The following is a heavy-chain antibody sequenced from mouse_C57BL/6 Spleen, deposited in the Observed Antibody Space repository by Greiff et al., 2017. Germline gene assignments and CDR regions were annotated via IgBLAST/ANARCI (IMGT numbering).Heavy chain of an antibody. D-gene: IGHD2-4*01. Sequence: QVQLQQSGAELVRPGASVKVSCKASGYAFTNYLLEWVKQRPGQGLEWIGVIDPGSGGTNYNEKFKGKATLTADKSASTGYLQRSSLTSEDSAVYVSARGRLQEFAYWGPGTLVTVSA. CDR2: IDPGSGGT. V-gene: IGHV1-54*01. J-gene: IGHJ3*01. CDR3: ARGRLQEFAY. CDR1: GYAFTNYL.